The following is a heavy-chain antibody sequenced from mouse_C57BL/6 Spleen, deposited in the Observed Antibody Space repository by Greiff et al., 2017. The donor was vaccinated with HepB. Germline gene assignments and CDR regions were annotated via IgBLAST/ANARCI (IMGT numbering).Heavy chain of an antibody. D-gene: IGHD2-4*01. CDR1: GYTFTNYW. V-gene: IGHV1-63*01. J-gene: IGHJ3*01. CDR3: ARWDYDVGFAY. CDR2: IYPGGGYT. Sequence: QVQLKQSGAELVRPGTSVKMSCKASGYTFTNYWIGWAKQRPGHGLEWIGDIYPGGGYTNYNEKFKGKATLTADKSSSTAYMQFSSLTSEDSAIYYCARWDYDVGFAYWGQGTLVTVSA.